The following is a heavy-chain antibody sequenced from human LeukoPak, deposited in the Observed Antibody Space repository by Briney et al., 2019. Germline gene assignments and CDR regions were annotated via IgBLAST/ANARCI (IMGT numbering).Heavy chain of an antibody. J-gene: IGHJ4*02. Sequence: GGSLRLSCAASGFTFSSYTMNWVRQAPGKGLEWVSSINSYSSNIYYADSVKGRFIISRDNAKNSLYLQMNSLRAEDTAVYYCARALNYDILTTYYNPLWYWGQGTLVTVSS. CDR2: INSYSSNI. V-gene: IGHV3-21*01. CDR3: ARALNYDILTTYYNPLWY. D-gene: IGHD3-9*01. CDR1: GFTFSSYT.